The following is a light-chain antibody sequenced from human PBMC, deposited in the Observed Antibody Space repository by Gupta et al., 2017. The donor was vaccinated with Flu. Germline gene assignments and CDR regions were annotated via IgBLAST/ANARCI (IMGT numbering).Light chain of an antibody. CDR2: GAS. Sequence: EIVMTQSPVTLSVSPGDRATLSCRASQGISSNLAWYQQKAGQAPRLLIYGASTRATGIPARFSGSGSGTEFTLTISSLQSEDLAFYYCQQYNDWPRTFGLGTKVEIK. J-gene: IGKJ1*01. CDR3: QQYNDWPRT. V-gene: IGKV3-15*01. CDR1: QGISSN.